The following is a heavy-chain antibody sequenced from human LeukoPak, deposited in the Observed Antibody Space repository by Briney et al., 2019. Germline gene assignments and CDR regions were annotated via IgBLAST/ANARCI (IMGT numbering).Heavy chain of an antibody. Sequence: SETLSLTCTVSGGSISSYYWSWIRQPAGKGLEWIGRIYTSGSTNYNPSLKSRVTMSVDTSKNQFSLKLSSVTAADTAVYYCAREGSDYYGSGSYYRSYYYYMDVWGKGTTVTVSS. CDR2: IYTSGST. D-gene: IGHD3-10*01. CDR3: AREGSDYYGSGSYYRSYYYYMDV. CDR1: GGSISSYY. V-gene: IGHV4-4*07. J-gene: IGHJ6*03.